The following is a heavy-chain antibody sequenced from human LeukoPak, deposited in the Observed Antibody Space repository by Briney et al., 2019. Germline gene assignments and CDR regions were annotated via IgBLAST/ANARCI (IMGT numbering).Heavy chain of an antibody. CDR1: GASVSGSNYY. D-gene: IGHD5-12*01. V-gene: IGHV4-39*01. Sequence: SETLSLTCAVSGASVSGSNYYWGWIRQPPGKGLEWIGNIYSSGSTYYNASLQSRVTISIDTSKNQFSLKLSSVTAADTAVYYCARRSGYKISFDYWGQGTLVTVSS. CDR3: ARRSGYKISFDY. J-gene: IGHJ4*02. CDR2: IYSSGST.